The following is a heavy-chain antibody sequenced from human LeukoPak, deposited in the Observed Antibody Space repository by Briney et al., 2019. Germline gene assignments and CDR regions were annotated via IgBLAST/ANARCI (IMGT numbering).Heavy chain of an antibody. CDR2: IRYDGSII. J-gene: IGHJ4*02. V-gene: IGHV3-30*02. D-gene: IGHD1-14*01. Sequence: GGSLRLSCAASGFTFRNSGMHWVRQALAKGLEWVASIRYDGSIIYYADSVKGRFTISRDNSKNTLYLQMNSLRAEDTAVYYCAKDVNTGGDYFDHWGQGTLVTVSS. CDR3: AKDVNTGGDYFDH. CDR1: GFTFRNSG.